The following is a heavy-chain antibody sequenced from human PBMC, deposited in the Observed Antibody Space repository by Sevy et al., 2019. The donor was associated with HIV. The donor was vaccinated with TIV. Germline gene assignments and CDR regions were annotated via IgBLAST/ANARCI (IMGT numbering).Heavy chain of an antibody. CDR3: ARGHNWNHVHWFDS. Sequence: SENLSLSCSVSGASVSRDNYYWTWIRQPPGRGLEWIGYIYSSGNTHYNSSLSSRVTIPLDTSKNHFSLNLRSVTAADTAFYYCARGHNWNHVHWFDSWGQGILVTVSS. D-gene: IGHD1-20*01. CDR2: IYSSGNT. J-gene: IGHJ5*01. CDR1: GASVSRDNYY. V-gene: IGHV4-61*03.